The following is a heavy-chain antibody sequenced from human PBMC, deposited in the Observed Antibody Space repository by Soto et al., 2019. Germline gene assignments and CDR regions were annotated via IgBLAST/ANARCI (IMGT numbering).Heavy chain of an antibody. CDR2: INQDGSKM. D-gene: IGHD6-13*01. V-gene: IGHV3-7*05. Sequence: GGSLRLSCAASGSTFSDSWMTWVRQAPGKGLEWVANINQDGSKMYYVDSVKGRFTISRDNAKNSLYLQMDSLRAEDTAVYFCASAIAAAGSKWDQGTLVTVSS. CDR1: GSTFSDSW. CDR3: ASAIAAAGSK. J-gene: IGHJ4*02.